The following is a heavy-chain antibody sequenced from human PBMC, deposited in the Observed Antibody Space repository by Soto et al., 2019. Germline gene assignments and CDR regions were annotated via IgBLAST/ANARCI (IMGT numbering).Heavy chain of an antibody. J-gene: IGHJ4*02. CDR1: GFTFSSYG. D-gene: IGHD3-22*01. Sequence: XGALRVAFAASGFTFSSYGMDWVRQAPGKGLEWVAVISYDGSNKYYADSVKGRFTISRDNSKNTLYLQMNSLRAEDTAVYYCAKPGNYYYDSSGLDHWGQGTLVTVSS. CDR3: AKPGNYYYDSSGLDH. V-gene: IGHV3-30*18. CDR2: ISYDGSNK.